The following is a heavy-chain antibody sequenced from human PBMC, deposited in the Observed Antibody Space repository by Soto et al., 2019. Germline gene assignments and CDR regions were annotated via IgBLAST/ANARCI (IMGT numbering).Heavy chain of an antibody. CDR1: GFTFSSYA. CDR2: ISGSGGST. V-gene: IGHV3-23*01. Sequence: EVQLLESGGGLVQPGGSLRLSCAASGFTFSSYAMSWVRQAPGKGLEWVSAISGSGGSTYYADSVKGRFTISRDNSKNPLYLQMNSLRAEDTAVYYCAKDWDIVVVPAAGWGQGTLVTVSS. D-gene: IGHD2-2*01. J-gene: IGHJ4*02. CDR3: AKDWDIVVVPAAG.